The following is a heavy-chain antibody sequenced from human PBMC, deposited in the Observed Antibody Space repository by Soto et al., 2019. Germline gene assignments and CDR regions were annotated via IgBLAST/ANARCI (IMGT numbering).Heavy chain of an antibody. CDR3: AKDDSNTIFGVVIIGYFDY. CDR2: ISGSGGST. J-gene: IGHJ4*02. CDR1: GFTFSSYA. D-gene: IGHD3-3*01. V-gene: IGHV3-23*01. Sequence: EVQLLESGGGLVQPGGSLRLSCAASGFTFSSYAMSWVRQAPGKGLEWVSAISGSGGSTYYADSVKGRFTISRDNSKNTLYLQMNSLRAEYTAVYYCAKDDSNTIFGVVIIGYFDYWGQGTLVTVSS.